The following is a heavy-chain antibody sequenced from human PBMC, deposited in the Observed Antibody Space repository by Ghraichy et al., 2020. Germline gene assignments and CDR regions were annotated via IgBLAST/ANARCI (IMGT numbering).Heavy chain of an antibody. V-gene: IGHV1-18*01. Sequence: ASVKVSCKASGYTFTSYGISWVRQAPGQGLEWMGWISAYNGNTNYAQKLQGRVTMTTDTSTSTAYMELRSLRSDDTAVYYCARDSEGYSYGYSLQHYYYYGMDVWGQGTTVTVSS. J-gene: IGHJ6*02. CDR2: ISAYNGNT. D-gene: IGHD5-18*01. CDR1: GYTFTSYG. CDR3: ARDSEGYSYGYSLQHYYYYGMDV.